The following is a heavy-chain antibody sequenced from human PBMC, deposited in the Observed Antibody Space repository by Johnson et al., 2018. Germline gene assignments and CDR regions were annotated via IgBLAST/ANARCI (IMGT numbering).Heavy chain of an antibody. CDR1: GVTVSSNY. CDR2: IYSGGST. J-gene: IGHJ3*02. D-gene: IGHD4-17*01. Sequence: EVQLVESGGGLIQPGGSXRLSCAASGVTVSSNYMSWVRQAPGKGLEWVSVIYSGGSTYYADSVKGRFTISRDNSKNTLYLQMKSLRAEDTAVYYCARESGALRDAFDIWGQGTMVTVSS. CDR3: ARESGALRDAFDI. V-gene: IGHV3-53*01.